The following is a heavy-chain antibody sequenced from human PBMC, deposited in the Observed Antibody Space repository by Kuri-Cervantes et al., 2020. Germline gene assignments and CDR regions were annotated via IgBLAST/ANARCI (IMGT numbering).Heavy chain of an antibody. D-gene: IGHD6-19*01. CDR1: GFTFRNYA. V-gene: IGHV3-23*01. CDR2: ISGSDDST. J-gene: IGHJ6*02. Sequence: GESLKISCAASGFTFRNYAMTWVRQAPGKGLEWVSTISGSDDSTYYSDSVKGRFTISRDNSKNTLYLQMNSLRAEDTAVYYCAKAVGIAVAGDMDVWGQGTTVTVSS. CDR3: AKAVGIAVAGDMDV.